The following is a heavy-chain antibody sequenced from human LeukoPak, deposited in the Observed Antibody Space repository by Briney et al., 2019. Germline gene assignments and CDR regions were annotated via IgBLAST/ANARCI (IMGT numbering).Heavy chain of an antibody. D-gene: IGHD1-7*01. CDR3: ARDYWWNYDY. CDR1: GFTFNNYA. CDR2: ISDNDGGT. J-gene: IGHJ4*02. V-gene: IGHV3-23*01. Sequence: GGSLRLSCAASGFTFNNYAMNWVRQAPGKGLEWVSSISDNDGGTYYADSVKGRFTLSRDNSKNTIYLQMDSLRAEDTAIYYCARDYWWNYDYWGQGTLVTVSS.